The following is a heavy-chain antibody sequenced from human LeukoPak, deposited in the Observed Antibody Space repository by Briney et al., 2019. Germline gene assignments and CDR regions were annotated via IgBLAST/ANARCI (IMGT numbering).Heavy chain of an antibody. Sequence: PGGSLRLSCAASGFTFSDYYMSWIRQAPGKGLEWVSYISSSGSTVHYADSVKGRFTISRDNSKNTLYLQMNSLRAEDTAVYYCAKEGIPDYGGPFDAFDIWGQGTMVTVSS. J-gene: IGHJ3*02. V-gene: IGHV3-11*04. CDR1: GFTFSDYY. D-gene: IGHD4-23*01. CDR3: AKEGIPDYGGPFDAFDI. CDR2: ISSSGSTV.